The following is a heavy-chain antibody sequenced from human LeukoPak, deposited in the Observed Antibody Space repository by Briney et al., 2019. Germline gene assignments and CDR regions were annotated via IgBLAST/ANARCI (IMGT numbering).Heavy chain of an antibody. J-gene: IGHJ4*02. V-gene: IGHV4-38-2*02. D-gene: IGHD6-19*01. CDR1: GFSNSSVYY. Sequence: SETLSLTCSVSGFSNSSVYYWGWIRQPSGKGLEWIGSSYHGWSTYYNPSLKSRVTISVDTSKNHFSLKLSSVTAADTAVYYCASSGWYEGGVYWGQGTLVTVSS. CDR3: ASSGWYEGGVY. CDR2: SYHGWST.